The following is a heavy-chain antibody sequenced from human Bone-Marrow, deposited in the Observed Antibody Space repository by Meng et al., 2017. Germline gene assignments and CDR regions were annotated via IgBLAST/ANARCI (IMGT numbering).Heavy chain of an antibody. Sequence: QVQLVESGDDVKKPGASVRVTCKASGYIFTNYDLNWVRQAAGQGPEWMGWLNPRTGNTGYAQKFQGRVTLTRDTSRSTAYMELSSLTSDDTAIYYCARDYGGNSGRFDPWGQGTLVTVSS. CDR2: LNPRTGNT. CDR3: ARDYGGNSGRFDP. D-gene: IGHD4-23*01. CDR1: GYIFTNYD. J-gene: IGHJ5*02. V-gene: IGHV1-8*01.